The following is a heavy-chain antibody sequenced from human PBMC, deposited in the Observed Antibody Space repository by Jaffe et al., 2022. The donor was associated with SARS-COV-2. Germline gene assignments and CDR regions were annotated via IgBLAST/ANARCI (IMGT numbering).Heavy chain of an antibody. CDR2: ISRDGSDA. D-gene: IGHD3-22*01. V-gene: IGHV3-30*03. CDR1: GFTFNNYG. J-gene: IGHJ3*01. CDR3: ARDRPYDGSV. Sequence: QVQLVESGGGVVQPGRSLRLSCAASGFTFNNYGMHWVRQAPGKGLEWVAVISRDGSDAYYESSVKGRFTISRDNPRNTLYLQMNSLRAEDTAVYYCARDRPYDGSVWGQGTMVTVSP.